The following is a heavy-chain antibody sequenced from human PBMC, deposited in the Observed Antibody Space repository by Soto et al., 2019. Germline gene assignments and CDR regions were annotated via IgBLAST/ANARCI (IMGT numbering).Heavy chain of an antibody. CDR3: ATGWFGELLFRSNFDY. CDR1: GGTFSSYT. D-gene: IGHD3-10*01. V-gene: IGHV1-69*02. J-gene: IGHJ4*02. CDR2: IIPILGIA. Sequence: QVQLVQSGAEVKKPGSSVKVSCKASGGTFSSYTISWVRQAPGQGLEWMGRIIPILGIANYAQKLQGRVTITADKSTSTAYMELSSLRSEDTAVYYCATGWFGELLFRSNFDYWGQGTLVTVSS.